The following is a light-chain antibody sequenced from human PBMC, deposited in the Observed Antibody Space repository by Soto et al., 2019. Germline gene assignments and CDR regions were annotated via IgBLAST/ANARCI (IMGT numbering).Light chain of an antibody. CDR2: DAS. J-gene: IGKJ1*01. V-gene: IGKV1-5*01. CDR3: QQYENYWT. CDR1: QSISSW. Sequence: DIQLTQSHSTLSATAGERVTLTCRASQSISSWLAWYQQKPGKAPKLLIYDASNLESGVPSRFSGSGSGTEFTLTISNLQPDDFATYYCQQYENYWTFGPGTKVDIK.